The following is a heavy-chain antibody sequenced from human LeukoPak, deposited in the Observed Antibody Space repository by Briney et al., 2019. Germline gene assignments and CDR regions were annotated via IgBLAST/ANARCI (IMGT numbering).Heavy chain of an antibody. V-gene: IGHV3-7*01. CDR2: IKKDGSEK. D-gene: IGHD6-13*01. CDR3: AKDQSYAAAGIFDY. CDR1: GFTFSSYW. J-gene: IGHJ4*02. Sequence: GGSLRLSCAASGFTFSSYWMSWVRQAPGKGLEWVANIKKDGSEKYYADSVKGRFTISRDNSKNTLYLQMNSLRAEDTAVYYCAKDQSYAAAGIFDYWGQGTLVTVSS.